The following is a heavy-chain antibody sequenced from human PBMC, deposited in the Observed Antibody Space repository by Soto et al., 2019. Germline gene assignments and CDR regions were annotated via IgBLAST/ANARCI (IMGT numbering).Heavy chain of an antibody. CDR3: VRAGLTSGTLWFGP. D-gene: IGHD2-15*01. CDR1: GDSVSSNTVA. V-gene: IGHV6-1*01. Sequence: SQTLSLTCVILGDSVSSNTVAWNWIRQSPSRGLEWLGRTFYMSRWHFDYEPSVKSRLSISPDTSKNQFSLQLNSVTPDDTAVYYCVRAGLTSGTLWFGPWGQGTLVTVSS. CDR2: TFYMSRWHF. J-gene: IGHJ5*02.